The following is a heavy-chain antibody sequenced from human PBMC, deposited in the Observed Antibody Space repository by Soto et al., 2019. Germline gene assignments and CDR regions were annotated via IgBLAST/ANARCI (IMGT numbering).Heavy chain of an antibody. CDR3: TRDLDSSVSTWEFGCH. CDR1: GGTFSPYT. Sequence: QVHLVQSGAEVKKPGSSVKVSCKASGGTFSPYTINWVRQAPGQGLEWMGRIIPFLGVTNHAQKFQDRVTITADKSTSTAYLEFRSLRSEDTAVYYCTRDLDSSVSTWEFGCHWGQGTLVTVSS. CDR2: IIPFLGVT. V-gene: IGHV1-69*08. J-gene: IGHJ4*02. D-gene: IGHD3-10*01.